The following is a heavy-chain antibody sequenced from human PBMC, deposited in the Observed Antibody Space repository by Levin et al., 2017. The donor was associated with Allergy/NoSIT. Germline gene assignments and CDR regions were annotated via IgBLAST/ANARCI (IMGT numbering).Heavy chain of an antibody. D-gene: IGHD6-19*01. CDR3: VGDIYLGQWPQQYGMDV. CDR1: GFIFGDHA. V-gene: IGHV3-9*01. CDR2: INWNGGNI. J-gene: IGHJ6*02. Sequence: SLKISCAASGFIFGDHAMHWVRQRPGKGLEWVSIINWNGGNIAYADSVKGRFTISRDNAKNSLYLQMSSLRVEDTALYYCVGDIYLGQWPQQYGMDVWGRGTTVTVSS.